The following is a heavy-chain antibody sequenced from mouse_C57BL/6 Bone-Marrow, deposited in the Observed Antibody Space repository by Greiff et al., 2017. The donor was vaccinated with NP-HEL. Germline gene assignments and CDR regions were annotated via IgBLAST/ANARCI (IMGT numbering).Heavy chain of an antibody. D-gene: IGHD4-1*01. CDR2: IYPYNGVS. CDR3: ARNWDPFAY. Sequence: EVQLQQSGPELVKPGASVKFSCTASGFSITGYYMHWVKQSPGHILDWIGYIYPYNGVSSYNPKFKGKATLTVDKSSSTAYMELRSLTSEDSAVYICARNWDPFAYWGQGTLVTVSA. V-gene: IGHV1-31*01. CDR1: GFSITGYY. J-gene: IGHJ3*01.